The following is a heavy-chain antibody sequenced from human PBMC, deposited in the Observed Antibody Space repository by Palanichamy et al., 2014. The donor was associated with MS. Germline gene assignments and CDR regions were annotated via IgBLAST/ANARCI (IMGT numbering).Heavy chain of an antibody. CDR1: GGSISSGNYY. V-gene: IGHV4-61*02. D-gene: IGHD3-3*01. J-gene: IGHJ3*01. CDR2: IHTSGST. CDR3: AREGYDFT. Sequence: QVQLQESGPGLVKPSQTLSLTCTVSGGSISSGNYYWNWIRQPAGKGLEWIGRIHTSGSTNYNPSLKSRLTISIDTSKNQSSLKLSSVTAADTAVYYCAREGYDFTWGQGTMVPVSS.